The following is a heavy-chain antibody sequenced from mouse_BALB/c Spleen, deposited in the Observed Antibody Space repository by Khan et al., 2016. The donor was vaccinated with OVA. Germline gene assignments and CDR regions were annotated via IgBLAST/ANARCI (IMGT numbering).Heavy chain of an antibody. Sequence: EVHLVESGGDLVKPGGSLKLSCAASGFTFSTYGMSWVRQAPDKRLEWVATVSTGGSYTYYPDSVKRRFTISRDNATNTLYLQMSGLRSEDTAMFYCTRLAYYYDSEGFAYWGKGTLVTVSA. CDR1: GFTFSTYG. CDR3: TRLAYYYDSEGFAY. D-gene: IGHD1-1*01. V-gene: IGHV5-6*01. J-gene: IGHJ3*01. CDR2: VSTGGSYT.